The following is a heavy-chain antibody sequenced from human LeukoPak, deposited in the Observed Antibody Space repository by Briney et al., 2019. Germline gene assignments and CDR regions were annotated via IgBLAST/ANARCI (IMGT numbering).Heavy chain of an antibody. CDR2: IYYSGST. CDR3: ARAAAAVDY. J-gene: IGHJ4*02. V-gene: IGHV4-39*07. Sequence: PSDTLSLTCTVSGGSISSSSYYWGWIRKPPGKGLEWIGSIYYSGSTYYNPSLKSRVTISVDTSKNQFSLKLSSVTAADTAVYYCARAAAAVDYWGQGTLVTVSS. D-gene: IGHD6-13*01. CDR1: GGSISSSSYY.